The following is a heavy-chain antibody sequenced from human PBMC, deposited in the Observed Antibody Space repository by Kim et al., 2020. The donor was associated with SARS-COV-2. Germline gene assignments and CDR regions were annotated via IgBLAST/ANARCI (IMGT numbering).Heavy chain of an antibody. V-gene: IGHV1-3*01. CDR1: GYTFTSYT. CDR3: ARDSGFVFCSSTSCYHNPLAY. J-gene: IGHJ4*02. CDR2: INAGNGNT. Sequence: ASVKVSCKASGYTFTSYTIHWVRQAPGQRLEWMGWINAGNGNTKYSRKFQGRVTITRDTSASTAFMELSSLTSEDTAVYYCARDSGFVFCSSTSCYHNPLAYGGQRTLVTVSS. D-gene: IGHD2-2*01.